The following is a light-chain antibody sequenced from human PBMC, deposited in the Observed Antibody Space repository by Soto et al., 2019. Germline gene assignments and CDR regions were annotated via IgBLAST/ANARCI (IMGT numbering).Light chain of an antibody. Sequence: DIQMTQSPSTLSASVGDRVTITCRASQSISSWLAWYQQKPGKAPKLLIYAASSLQSGVPSRFSGSGSGTDFTLTISRLQSEDFATYYCQQYVNYPWTFGPGTKVDI. CDR2: AAS. CDR1: QSISSW. CDR3: QQYVNYPWT. V-gene: IGKV1-5*01. J-gene: IGKJ1*01.